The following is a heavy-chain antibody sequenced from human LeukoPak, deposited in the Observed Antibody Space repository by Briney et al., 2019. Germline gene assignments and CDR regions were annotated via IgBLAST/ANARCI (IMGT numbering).Heavy chain of an antibody. D-gene: IGHD2-21*01. CDR2: ISSSGSTI. V-gene: IGHV3-48*03. Sequence: GGSLRLPCAASGFTFSSYEMNWVRQAPGKGLEWVSYISSSGSTIYYADSVKGRFTISRDNAKNSLYLQMNSLRAEDTAVYYCARDRSISLDYWGQGTLVTVSS. J-gene: IGHJ4*02. CDR3: ARDRSISLDY. CDR1: GFTFSSYE.